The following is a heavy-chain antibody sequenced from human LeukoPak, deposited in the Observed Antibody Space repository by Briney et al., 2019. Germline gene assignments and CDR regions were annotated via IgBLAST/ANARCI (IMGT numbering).Heavy chain of an antibody. D-gene: IGHD3-22*01. CDR2: ISGSGGST. CDR1: GFTFSSYA. J-gene: IGHJ2*01. CDR3: AKEGLPLNSSGYYEYWYFDL. Sequence: GGSLRLSCAASGFTFSSYAMSWVRQAPGKGLEWVSAISGSGGSTYYADSVKGRFTISRDNSKNTLYLQMNSLRAEDTAVYYCAKEGLPLNSSGYYEYWYFDLWGRGTLVTVSS. V-gene: IGHV3-23*01.